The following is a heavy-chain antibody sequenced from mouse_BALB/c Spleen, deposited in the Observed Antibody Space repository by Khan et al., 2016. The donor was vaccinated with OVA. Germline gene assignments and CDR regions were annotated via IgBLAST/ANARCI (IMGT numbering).Heavy chain of an antibody. CDR2: IWADGNT. CDR3: ARRDDGYPEWYYDV. Sequence: VQLVESGPGLVAPSQSLSITCTVSGFSLTSYSIHWVRQPPGKGLEWLGIIWADGNTNFNSSLMSRLSISKDNSKSQVFLKMNSLQTDDTAMYYWARRDDGYPEWYYDVWGAGTTVSVAS. V-gene: IGHV2-9*02. D-gene: IGHD2-3*01. CDR1: GFSLTSYS. J-gene: IGHJ1*01.